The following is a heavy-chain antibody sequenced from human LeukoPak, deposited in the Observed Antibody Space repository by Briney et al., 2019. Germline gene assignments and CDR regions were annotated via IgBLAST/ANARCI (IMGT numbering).Heavy chain of an antibody. D-gene: IGHD3-9*01. CDR3: AKGTYYDILTGPPHPFDY. CDR1: GFTFSSYG. CDR2: ISYDGSNK. Sequence: GGSLRLSCAASGFTFSSYGMHWVRQAPGKGLEWVAVISYDGSNKYYADSVKGRFTISRDNSKNTLYLQMNSLRAEDTAVYYCAKGTYYDILTGPPHPFDYWGQGTLVTVSS. J-gene: IGHJ4*02. V-gene: IGHV3-30*18.